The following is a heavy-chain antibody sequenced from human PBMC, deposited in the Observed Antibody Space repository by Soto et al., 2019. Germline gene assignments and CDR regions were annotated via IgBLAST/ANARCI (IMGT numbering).Heavy chain of an antibody. J-gene: IGHJ4*02. CDR3: ARIFVVVMRRHYFDY. V-gene: IGHV4-39*01. CDR2: IYYSGST. D-gene: IGHD2-15*01. CDR1: GGSISSSRYY. Sequence: SETLSLTCTVSGGSISSSRYYWGWIRQPPGKGLEWIGSIYYSGSTYYNPSLKSRVTISVDRSKNQFSLKLSSVTAADTAVDYCARIFVVVMRRHYFDYWGQGTLVTVSS.